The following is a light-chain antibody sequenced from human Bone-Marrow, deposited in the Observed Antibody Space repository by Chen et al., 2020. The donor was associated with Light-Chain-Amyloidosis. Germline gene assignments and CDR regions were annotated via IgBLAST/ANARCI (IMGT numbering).Light chain of an antibody. CDR3: QQYGTSPLT. CDR1: QTISSNY. Sequence: EIVLTQSPGTLSLSPGEGANLSCRASQTISSNYLTWYQQKFGQAPRLLIYGSSSRATGIPDMFTGSWSGTDFTLTINRLEPEDFAMYYCQQYGTSPLTFGGGTKVEIK. CDR2: GSS. V-gene: IGKV3-20*01. J-gene: IGKJ4*01.